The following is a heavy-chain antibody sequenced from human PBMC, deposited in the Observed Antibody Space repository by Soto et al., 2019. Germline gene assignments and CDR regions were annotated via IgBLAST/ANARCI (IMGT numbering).Heavy chain of an antibody. CDR1: GGSISSYY. J-gene: IGHJ1*01. D-gene: IGHD3-22*01. CDR2: IYYSGST. V-gene: IGHV4-59*08. CDR3: ARLGYYYDSSGSNSQYFQH. Sequence: PSETLSLTCTVSGGSISSYYWSWIRQPPGKGLEWIGYIYYSGSTNYNPSLKSRVTISVDTSKNQFSLKLSSVTAADTAVYYCARLGYYYDSSGSNSQYFQHWGQGTLVTVSS.